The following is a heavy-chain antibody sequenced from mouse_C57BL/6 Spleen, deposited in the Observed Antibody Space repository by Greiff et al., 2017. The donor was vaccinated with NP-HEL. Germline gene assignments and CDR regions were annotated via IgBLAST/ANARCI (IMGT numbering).Heavy chain of an antibody. CDR2: IDPSDSYT. D-gene: IGHD2-14*01. V-gene: IGHV1-59*01. CDR3: ARPRTYYFDY. CDR1: GYTFTSYW. J-gene: IGHJ2*01. Sequence: QVQLQQPGAELVRPGTSVKLSCKASGYTFTSYWMHWVKQRPGQGLEWIGVIDPSDSYTNYNQKFKGKATLTVDTSSSTAYMQLSSLTSEDSAVYYCARPRTYYFDYWGQGTTLTVSS.